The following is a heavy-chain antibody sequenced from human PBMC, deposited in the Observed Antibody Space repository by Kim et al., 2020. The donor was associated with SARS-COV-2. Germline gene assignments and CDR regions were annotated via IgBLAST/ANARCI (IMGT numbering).Heavy chain of an antibody. D-gene: IGHD6-6*01. V-gene: IGHV3-7*01. Sequence: GGSLRLSCAASGLAFNNNWMSWLRQTPGKGPEWVAHIKPDRSETYYGDSVKGRFTISRDNTKNSLFLQMNGLKVEDTAVYHCARPSITEGVDYWGQGTLFTVSS. J-gene: IGHJ4*02. CDR2: IKPDRSET. CDR1: GLAFNNNW. CDR3: ARPSITEGVDY.